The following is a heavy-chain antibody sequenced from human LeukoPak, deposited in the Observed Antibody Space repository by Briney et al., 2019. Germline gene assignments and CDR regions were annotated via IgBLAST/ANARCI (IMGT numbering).Heavy chain of an antibody. J-gene: IGHJ4*02. Sequence: ASVKVSCKASGCIFTDYFFHWVRQAPGQGLEWMGWIKPSSGGTNYAQNFQGRVTMTRDTSINTAYMELSGLRSDDTAVYYCARDGSGTYYGDYWGQGTLVTVSS. V-gene: IGHV1-2*02. CDR2: IKPSSGGT. CDR3: ARDGSGTYYGDY. D-gene: IGHD3-10*01. CDR1: GCIFTDYF.